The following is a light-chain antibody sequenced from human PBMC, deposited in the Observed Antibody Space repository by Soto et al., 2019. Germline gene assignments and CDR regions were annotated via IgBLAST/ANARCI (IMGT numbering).Light chain of an antibody. CDR2: EDS. V-gene: IGLV2-23*01. CDR3: CSYAGSNSPYV. Sequence: QSVLTQPASVSGSPGQSITISCTGTGSDIGTYNLVSWYQQHPGKAPKVMIYEDSKRPAGVSDRFTGSKSGNTASLTISGLQAGDEADYYCCSYAGSNSPYVFGTGTKVTVL. J-gene: IGLJ1*01. CDR1: GSDIGTYNL.